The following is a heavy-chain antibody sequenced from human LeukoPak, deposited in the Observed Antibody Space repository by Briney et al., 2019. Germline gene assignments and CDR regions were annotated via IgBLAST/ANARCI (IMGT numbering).Heavy chain of an antibody. CDR2: IIPNLEIS. CDR3: ARDLIEAAGIDYFDS. CDR1: GGTFSSYK. V-gene: IGHV1-69*04. Sequence: GSSVKVSCKASGGTFSSYKITWVRQAPGQGLEWMGRIIPNLEISTYAQKFQGRLTITADKSSTTAYMVLSSLTSEDTAVYYCARDLIEAAGIDYFDSWGQGTLVIVSS. D-gene: IGHD6-13*01. J-gene: IGHJ4*02.